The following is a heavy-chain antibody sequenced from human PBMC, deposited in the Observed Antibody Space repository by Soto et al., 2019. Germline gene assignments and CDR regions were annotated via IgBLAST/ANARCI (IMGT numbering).Heavy chain of an antibody. D-gene: IGHD5-18*01. V-gene: IGHV3-30*18. J-gene: IGHJ4*02. CDR2: ISDDGSNK. Sequence: QVQLVESGGGVVQPGRSLRLSCAASGFTFSSYGMHWVRQAPGKGLEWVAVISDDGSNKYYADSVKGRFTISRDNSKNTLYLRMNSLRSEDTAVYYCAKDVDSAMVWWRALPDYWGQGTLVTVSS. CDR1: GFTFSSYG. CDR3: AKDVDSAMVWWRALPDY.